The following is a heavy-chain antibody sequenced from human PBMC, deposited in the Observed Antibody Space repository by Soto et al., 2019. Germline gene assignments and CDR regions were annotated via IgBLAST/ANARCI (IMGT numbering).Heavy chain of an antibody. CDR2: IYYSGNT. V-gene: IGHV4-59*01. Sequence: QVQLQESGPGLVKPSETLSLTCTDSGGSISNYYWTWIRQPPGKGLEWIGYIYYSGNTNYNPSLKSRVTISVDKSKNQFSLNLSSETAADTAVYYCAREEWELLGGAHGFDIWGQGTMVTVSS. D-gene: IGHD1-26*01. CDR1: GGSISNYY. J-gene: IGHJ3*02. CDR3: AREEWELLGGAHGFDI.